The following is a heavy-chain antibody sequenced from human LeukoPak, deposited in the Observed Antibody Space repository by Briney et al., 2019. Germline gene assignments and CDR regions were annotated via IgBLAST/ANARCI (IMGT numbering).Heavy chain of an antibody. V-gene: IGHV1-8*02. D-gene: IGHD3-10*01. J-gene: IGHJ4*02. CDR1: GYTFTGYY. CDR2: MNPNSGNT. CDR3: ARGRASFGGSGSYCY. Sequence: GASVKVSCKASGYTFTGYYMHWVRQAPGQGLEWMGWMNPNSGNTGYAQKFQGRVTMTRNTSISTAYMELSSLRSEDTAVYYCARGRASFGGSGSYCYWGQGTLVTVSS.